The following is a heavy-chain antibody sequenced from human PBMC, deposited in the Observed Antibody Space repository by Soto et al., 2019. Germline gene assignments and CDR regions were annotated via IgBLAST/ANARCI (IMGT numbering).Heavy chain of an antibody. Sequence: PGGSLRLSCAASGFTFTTAWMSWVRQAPGKGLEWVGRIKSKTDGGTTDYAAPVKGRFTISRDDSKTTLYLQMNSLKTEDTAVYYCTTDCSGGSCYPGAHYYYYGMDVWGQGTTVTVS. J-gene: IGHJ6*02. V-gene: IGHV3-15*01. CDR3: TTDCSGGSCYPGAHYYYYGMDV. D-gene: IGHD2-15*01. CDR1: GFTFTTAW. CDR2: IKSKTDGGTT.